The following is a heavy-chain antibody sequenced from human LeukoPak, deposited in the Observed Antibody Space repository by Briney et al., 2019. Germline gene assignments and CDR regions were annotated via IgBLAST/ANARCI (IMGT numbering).Heavy chain of an antibody. CDR1: GFTFSSYG. CDR2: IRYDGSNK. D-gene: IGHD6-13*01. J-gene: IGHJ4*02. CDR3: AKFSGIAAAGIRVYFDY. Sequence: PGGSLRLSCAAPGFTFSSYGMHWVRQAPGKGLEWAAFIRYDGSNKYYADSVKGRFTISRDNSKNTLYLQMNSLRAEDTAVYYCAKFSGIAAAGIRVYFDYWGQGTLVTVSS. V-gene: IGHV3-30*02.